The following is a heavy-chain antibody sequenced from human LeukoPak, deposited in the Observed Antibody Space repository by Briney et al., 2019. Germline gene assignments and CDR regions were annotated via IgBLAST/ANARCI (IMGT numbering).Heavy chain of an antibody. V-gene: IGHV3-21*01. Sequence: GGSLRLSCAASGFTFSSYSMNWVRQAPGKGLEWVSSISSSSSYIYYADSVKGRFTISRDNAKNSLYLQMNSLRAEDTAVYNCARRDVGATSFDYWGQGTLVTVSS. J-gene: IGHJ4*02. CDR2: ISSSSSYI. D-gene: IGHD1-26*01. CDR3: ARRDVGATSFDY. CDR1: GFTFSSYS.